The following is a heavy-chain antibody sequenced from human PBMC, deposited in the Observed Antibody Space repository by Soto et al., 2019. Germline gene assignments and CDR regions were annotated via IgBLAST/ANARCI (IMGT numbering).Heavy chain of an antibody. CDR3: ARHKAAGSDRGGMDV. CDR2: VHYSGNT. D-gene: IGHD6-25*01. Sequence: QVQLQESGPGLVKPSETLSLTCTVSGGSISNFYWTWIRQPPGKGLEWIGNVHYSGNTNYSPSLKGRGTTSVDTAKNQLSLNLSSVTAADTAVYYCARHKAAGSDRGGMDVWGQGTTVIVSS. V-gene: IGHV4-59*08. CDR1: GGSISNFY. J-gene: IGHJ6*02.